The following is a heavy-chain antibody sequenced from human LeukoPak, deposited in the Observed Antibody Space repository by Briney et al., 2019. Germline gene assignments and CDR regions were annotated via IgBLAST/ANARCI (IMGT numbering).Heavy chain of an antibody. V-gene: IGHV3-48*03. D-gene: IGHD6-19*01. CDR1: GFTFKSCE. CDR2: ISNSGNTM. CDR3: ARGLAVSSNY. J-gene: IGHJ4*02. Sequence: GGSLRLSCAASGFTFKSCEMNWVRQAPGKGLEWLSYISNSGNTMYYADSVKGRFTISRDNAKNSVYLQMNSLRAEDTGVYYCARGLAVSSNYWGQGTLVTVAS.